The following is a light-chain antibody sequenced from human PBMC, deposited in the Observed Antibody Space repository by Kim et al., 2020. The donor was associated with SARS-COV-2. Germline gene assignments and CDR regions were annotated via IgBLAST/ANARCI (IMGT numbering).Light chain of an antibody. CDR2: DAS. J-gene: IGKJ4*01. CDR3: QQYDNLPPLT. Sequence: SVGDRVTITCQASQDISNYLNWYQQKPGKAPKLLIYDASNLETGVPSRFSGSGSGTDFTFAISSLQPEDIATYYCQQYDNLPPLTFGGGTKVDIK. CDR1: QDISNY. V-gene: IGKV1-33*01.